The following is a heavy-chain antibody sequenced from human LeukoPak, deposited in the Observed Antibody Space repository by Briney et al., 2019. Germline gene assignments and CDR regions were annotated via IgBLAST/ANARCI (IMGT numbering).Heavy chain of an antibody. CDR3: ARDQYDTWSRRGNFDS. V-gene: IGHV3-7*03. Sequence: PGGSLRLSCVASGFVFNDYWVTWVRQAPGKGLEWVANIRPDGGDKYYVDSVKGRFTISRDNTKNSLYLQMNSLRAEDTAVFYCARDQYDTWSRRGNFDSWGQGTLVIVSS. CDR1: GFVFNDYW. D-gene: IGHD3/OR15-3a*01. J-gene: IGHJ4*02. CDR2: IRPDGGDK.